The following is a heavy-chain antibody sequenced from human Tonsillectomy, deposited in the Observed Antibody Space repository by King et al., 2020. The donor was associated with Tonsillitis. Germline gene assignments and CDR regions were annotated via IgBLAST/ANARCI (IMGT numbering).Heavy chain of an antibody. CDR3: VKGYSSPLHPMGGEYYYFGMDV. D-gene: IGHD6-13*01. CDR2: ISSNGGST. CDR1: GFTFSNYA. Sequence: VQLVESEGGLVQPGGSLRLSCSASGFTFSNYAMHWVRQAPGKGLDYVSAISSNGGSTSYADSVKGRFTISRDNSKNTLYLQMSSLRTEDTAIYYCVKGYSSPLHPMGGEYYYFGMDVWGRGTTVTVSS. J-gene: IGHJ6*02. V-gene: IGHV3-64D*06.